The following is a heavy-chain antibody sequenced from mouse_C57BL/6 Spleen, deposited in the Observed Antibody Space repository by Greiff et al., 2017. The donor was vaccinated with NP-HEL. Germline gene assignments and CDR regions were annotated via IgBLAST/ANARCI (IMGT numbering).Heavy chain of an antibody. Sequence: VQLLESGPELVKPGASVKLSCKASGYAFSSSWMTWVQQTPGKGLEWIGTIYPGGGYTNYNGKFKGQFTLTADNTTSTSYMQLSRLKSEDSAVYVCARDGDAMDYWGQGTSVTVSS. CDR2: IYPGGGYT. D-gene: IGHD2-3*01. V-gene: IGHV1-82*01. CDR3: ARDGDAMDY. J-gene: IGHJ4*01. CDR1: GYAFSSSW.